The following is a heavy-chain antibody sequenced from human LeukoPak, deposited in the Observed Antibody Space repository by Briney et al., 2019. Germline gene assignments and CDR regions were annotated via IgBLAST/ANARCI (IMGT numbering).Heavy chain of an antibody. CDR2: IKQDGSEK. CDR1: GFTFSSYW. Sequence: PGGYLRLSCAASGFTFSSYWMSWVRQAPGKGLEWVANIKQDGSEKYYVDSVKGRFTISRDNAKNSLYLQMNSLRAEDTAMYYCARKSIAVAGPFDYWGQGTLVTVSS. V-gene: IGHV3-7*01. J-gene: IGHJ4*02. CDR3: ARKSIAVAGPFDY. D-gene: IGHD6-19*01.